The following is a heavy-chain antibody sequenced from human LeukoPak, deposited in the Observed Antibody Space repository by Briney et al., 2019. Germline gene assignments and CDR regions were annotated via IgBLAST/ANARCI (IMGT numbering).Heavy chain of an antibody. J-gene: IGHJ4*02. CDR3: ARGSTYYDSSGQVPFDY. D-gene: IGHD3-22*01. CDR2: IYENGGTT. CDR1: GFTFRSHA. V-gene: IGHV3-23*01. Sequence: GSLRLSCVGSGFTFRSHAMSWVRQAPEKGLEFVSGIYENGGTTYYADSVKGRFTISRDNGKNTLYLQMNSLRAEDTAVYYCARGSTYYDSSGQVPFDYWGQGTLVTVSS.